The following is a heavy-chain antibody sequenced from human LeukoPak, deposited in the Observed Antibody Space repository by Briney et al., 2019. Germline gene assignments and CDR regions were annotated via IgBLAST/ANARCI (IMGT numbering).Heavy chain of an antibody. CDR1: GFTFSSYG. D-gene: IGHD3-10*01. Sequence: GGSLRLSCAASGFTFSSYGMHWVRQAPGKGLEWVAFIRYDGSNKYYADSVKGRFTISRDNSKNTLYLQMNSLRAEDTAVYYCAKDHPPYYYGSGSYKYSNPPGDYWGQGTLVTVSS. V-gene: IGHV3-30*02. CDR2: IRYDGSNK. J-gene: IGHJ4*02. CDR3: AKDHPPYYYGSGSYKYSNPPGDY.